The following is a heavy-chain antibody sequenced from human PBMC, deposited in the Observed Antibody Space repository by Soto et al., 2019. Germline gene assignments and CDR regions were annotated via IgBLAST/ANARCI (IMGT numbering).Heavy chain of an antibody. CDR3: ARDSPYYDTLYGMDV. CDR1: GFTVSSNY. CDR2: IYSGGST. D-gene: IGHD3-9*01. Sequence: HPGGSLRLSCAASGFTVSSNYMSWVRQAPGKGLEWVSVIYSGGSTYYADSVKGRFTISRDNSKNTLYLQMNSLRAEDTAVYYCARDSPYYDTLYGMDVWGQGTTVTVSS. J-gene: IGHJ6*02. V-gene: IGHV3-53*01.